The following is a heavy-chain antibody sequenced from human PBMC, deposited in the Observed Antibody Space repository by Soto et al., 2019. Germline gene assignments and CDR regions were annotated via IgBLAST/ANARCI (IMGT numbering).Heavy chain of an antibody. CDR2: IYYSGST. V-gene: IGHV4-31*03. J-gene: IGHJ4*02. CDR3: ARSVSQDYYDSSGYYFDY. Sequence: SETLSLTCTVSGYSISGGGYYWSWIRKHPGKGLEWIGYIYYSGSTYYNPSLKSRVTISVDTSKNQFSLKLSSVTAADTAVYYCARSVSQDYYDSSGYYFDYWGQGTLVTVS. CDR1: GYSISGGGYY. D-gene: IGHD3-22*01.